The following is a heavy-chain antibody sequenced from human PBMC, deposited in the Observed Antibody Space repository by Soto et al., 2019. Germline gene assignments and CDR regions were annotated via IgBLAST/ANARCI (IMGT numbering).Heavy chain of an antibody. CDR1: GFTFTSYW. V-gene: IGHV3-7*04. D-gene: IGHD1-1*01. CDR3: VRGGGTALH. CDR2: TKPDESEK. Sequence: EVQLVESGGGLVQPGGSLRLSCAASGFTFTSYWMSWVRQAPGKGLEWVANTKPDESEKNYVDSVRGRFTISRDNAKNSLYLQMKSRKAGDTAVYYCVRGGGTALHWGQGTLVTVSS. J-gene: IGHJ4*02.